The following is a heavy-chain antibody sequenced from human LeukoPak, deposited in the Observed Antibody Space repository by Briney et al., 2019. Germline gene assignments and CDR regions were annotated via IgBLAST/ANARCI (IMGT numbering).Heavy chain of an antibody. V-gene: IGHV3-23*01. CDR3: ARASWVSITDAVR. Sequence: GGSLRLSCAASGLSFSSFAMSWVRRGPARGLEWVSSISGYGETFYADSVKGRFTLSSDSSRNTVYFQLNNLRVEDTAIYYCARASWVSITDAVRWGQGTLVTVSS. CDR2: ISGYGET. D-gene: IGHD3-16*01. CDR1: GLSFSSFA. J-gene: IGHJ4*02.